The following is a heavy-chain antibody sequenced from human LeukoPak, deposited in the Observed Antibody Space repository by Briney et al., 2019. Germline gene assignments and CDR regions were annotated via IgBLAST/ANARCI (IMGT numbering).Heavy chain of an antibody. CDR3: TKDRGSGSYVYYNMDV. J-gene: IGHJ6*02. CDR2: ISWNSGNI. V-gene: IGHV3-9*01. D-gene: IGHD3-10*01. Sequence: GGSLRLSCEASGFTFDDHAMHWVRQAPGKGLEWVSGISWNSGNIDYADSVKGRFTISRDNAKNSLYLQMNSLRAEDTALYYCTKDRGSGSYVYYNMDVWGQGTTVTVS. CDR1: GFTFDDHA.